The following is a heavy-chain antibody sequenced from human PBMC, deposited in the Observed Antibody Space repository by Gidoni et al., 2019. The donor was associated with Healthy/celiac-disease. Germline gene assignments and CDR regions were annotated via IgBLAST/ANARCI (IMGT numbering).Heavy chain of an antibody. CDR2: INHSGST. D-gene: IGHD3-10*01. CDR1: GGSFSGYY. CDR3: ARERRITMVRGVIITTGKFDY. Sequence: QVQLQQWGAGLLKPSETLSLTCAVSGGSFSGYYWSWIRQPPGKGLAWIGEINHSGSTNYNPSLKSRVTISVDTSKNQFSLKLSSVTAADTAVYYCARERRITMVRGVIITTGKFDYWGQGTLVTVSS. J-gene: IGHJ4*02. V-gene: IGHV4-34*01.